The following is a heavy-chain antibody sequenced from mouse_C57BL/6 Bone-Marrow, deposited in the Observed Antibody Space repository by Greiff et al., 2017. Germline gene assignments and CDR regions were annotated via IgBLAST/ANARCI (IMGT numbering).Heavy chain of an antibody. CDR2: INPNNGGT. Sequence: VQLQQSGPELVKPGASVKISCKASGYTFTDYYMNWVKQSHGKSLEWIGDINPNNGGTSYNQKFKGKATLTVDKSSSTAYMELRSLTSEDSAVYYCAREAYYGSSYWYFDVWGTGTTVTVSS. D-gene: IGHD1-1*01. V-gene: IGHV1-26*01. J-gene: IGHJ1*03. CDR3: AREAYYGSSYWYFDV. CDR1: GYTFTDYY.